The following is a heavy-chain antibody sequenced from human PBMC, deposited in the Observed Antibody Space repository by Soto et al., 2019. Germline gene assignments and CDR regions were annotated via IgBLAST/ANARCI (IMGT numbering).Heavy chain of an antibody. V-gene: IGHV3-74*01. J-gene: IGHJ1*01. CDR3: AIQDCTNDVGLEAPVTVGGALKY. Sequence: EVQLVESGGGLVQPGEALRLACAASGFSIRKYWMHWVRQAPGKGPVWVSYISGDGTTTDYAGSVKGRFTISRDNAKNTLFRKRDSLRVEETAIYFCAIQDCTNDVGLEAPVTVGGALKYWGRGARVTVSS. CDR1: GFSIRKYW. CDR2: ISGDGTTT. D-gene: IGHD2-8*01.